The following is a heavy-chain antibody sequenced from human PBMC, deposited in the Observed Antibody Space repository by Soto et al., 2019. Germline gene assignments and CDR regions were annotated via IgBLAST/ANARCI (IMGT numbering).Heavy chain of an antibody. CDR3: TREAPRDSSGRGWFDP. D-gene: IGHD6-25*01. J-gene: IGHJ5*01. CDR2: ISSISAYI. Sequence: GCLRLPCSASGSTLRSFTMNWVRQAPGKGLEWVSTISSISAYISYTDALRGRFTISRDNAKNSLHLPMNSLIAEDTAVYYCTREAPRDSSGRGWFDPWGPGTLVTVYS. CDR1: GSTLRSFT. V-gene: IGHV3-21*01.